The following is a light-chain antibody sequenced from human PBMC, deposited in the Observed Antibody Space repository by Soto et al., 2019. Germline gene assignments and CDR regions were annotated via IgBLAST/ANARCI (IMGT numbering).Light chain of an antibody. CDR1: SSDVGGYNY. V-gene: IGLV2-14*01. Sequence: QSALTQPASVSGSPGQAITISCTGTSSDVGGYNYVSWYQQHPGRAPKLMIYDVNTRPSGVPSRFSGSKSGNTASLTISGLQAEDEADYYCSSYTSSSNLVVFGGGTQLTVL. CDR2: DVN. J-gene: IGLJ2*01. CDR3: SSYTSSSNLVV.